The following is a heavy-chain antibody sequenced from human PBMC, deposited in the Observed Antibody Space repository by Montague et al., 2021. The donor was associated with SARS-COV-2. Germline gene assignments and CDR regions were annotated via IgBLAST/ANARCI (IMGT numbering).Heavy chain of an antibody. CDR3: ARVVGFDFDY. Sequence: TLSLTCSVSGASISSANDYWTWIRQPAGKGLEWIGHISTSGSSSYNPSLKSRVTIILDTSKQQFSLELTSVTAADTAVYYCARVVGFDFDYWGQGTLVTVSS. J-gene: IGHJ4*02. V-gene: IGHV4-61*09. CDR1: GASISSANDY. D-gene: IGHD2-21*01. CDR2: ISTSGSS.